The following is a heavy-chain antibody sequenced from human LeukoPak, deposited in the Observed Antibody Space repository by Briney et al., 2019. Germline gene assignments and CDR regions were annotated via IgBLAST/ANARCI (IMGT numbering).Heavy chain of an antibody. CDR3: ARVGGTVTTPFDY. D-gene: IGHD4-17*01. CDR2: IYYSGST. CDR1: GGSISIYY. Sequence: TSETLSLTFTVSGGSISIYYWSWIRQPPGKGLEWIGYIYYSGSTNYNPSLKSRVTISVDTSKNQFSLKLSSVTAADTAVYYCARVGGTVTTPFDYWGQGTLVTVSS. J-gene: IGHJ4*02. V-gene: IGHV4-59*01.